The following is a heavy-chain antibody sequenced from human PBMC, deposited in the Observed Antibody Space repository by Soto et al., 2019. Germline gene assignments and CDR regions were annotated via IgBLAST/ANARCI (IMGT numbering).Heavy chain of an antibody. CDR3: ATDYYDSSGYPNFDY. V-gene: IGHV1-69*13. D-gene: IGHD3-22*01. CDR2: IIAIFGTA. CDR1: GRTFSSYA. J-gene: IGHJ4*02. Sequence: SVEVSCKASGRTFSSYAISCVRQAPGQGLEWMGGIIAIFGTANYAQKFQGRVTITADEATSTAYMELSSLRSEDTAVYYCATDYYDSSGYPNFDYSGQGTLVT.